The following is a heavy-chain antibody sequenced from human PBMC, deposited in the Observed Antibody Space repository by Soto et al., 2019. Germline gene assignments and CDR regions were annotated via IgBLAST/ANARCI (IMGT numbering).Heavy chain of an antibody. CDR1: GFIFSESA. D-gene: IGHD2-15*01. Sequence: GGSLRLSCSASGFIFSESAIYWVRQVPGKGLEAISAVSTSGRSTYYADSVKDRFTISRDNSKNTLFLQMGSLRPEDTAIYYCVKQAHGLDGVAFDYWGQGTQVTVSS. V-gene: IGHV3-64D*06. CDR3: VKQAHGLDGVAFDY. J-gene: IGHJ4*02. CDR2: VSTSGRST.